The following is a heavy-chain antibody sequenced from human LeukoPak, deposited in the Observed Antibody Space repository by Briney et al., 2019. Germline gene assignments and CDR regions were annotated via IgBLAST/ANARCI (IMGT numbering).Heavy chain of an antibody. Sequence: SETLSLTCTVSGGSISRITYFWGWVRQPPGRGLEWIGSIYFSGSTYYNPSPKSRVTISIDTSKNQISLKLSSVTAADTALYYCARHNYGGPANWFDPWGQGTLVTVSS. CDR2: IYFSGST. CDR3: ARHNYGGPANWFDP. V-gene: IGHV4-39*01. D-gene: IGHD4-23*01. CDR1: GGSISRITYF. J-gene: IGHJ5*02.